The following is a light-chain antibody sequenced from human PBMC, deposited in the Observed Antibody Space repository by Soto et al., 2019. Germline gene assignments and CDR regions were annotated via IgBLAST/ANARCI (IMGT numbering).Light chain of an antibody. CDR1: GSKIGINT. CDR2: SNN. CDR3: SAWYDSLTGDV. V-gene: IGLV1-44*01. Sequence: QSVLPQPPSASGIPGPRVTLPCSGRGSKIGINTFSWYQQLPGTAPKLLIYSNNKRPSGVPYRFSGSKSGTTASLATTGLQSEDETDYYCSAWYDSLTGDVFGTGTKVTVL. J-gene: IGLJ1*01.